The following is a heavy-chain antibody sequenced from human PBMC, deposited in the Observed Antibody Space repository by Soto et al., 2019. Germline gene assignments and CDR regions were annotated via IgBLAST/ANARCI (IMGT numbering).Heavy chain of an antibody. Sequence: LSLTCVVSNDSIISNYYWGWIRQPPGRGLEWIGIIYQSGSAFYNPSLKSRVTMSIDMSEDQFSLRLTSVTAADTAVYYCTRERYGDYAVDSWGQGTLVTVSS. V-gene: IGHV4-38-2*02. D-gene: IGHD4-17*01. J-gene: IGHJ4*02. CDR1: NDSIISNYY. CDR2: IYQSGSA. CDR3: TRERYGDYAVDS.